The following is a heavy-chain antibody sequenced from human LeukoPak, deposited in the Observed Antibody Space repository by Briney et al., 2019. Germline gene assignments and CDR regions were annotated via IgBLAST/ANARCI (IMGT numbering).Heavy chain of an antibody. CDR1: GFTFGDYA. CDR3: TRAGRYCSGGSCYSFY. Sequence: PGRSLRLSCTASGFTFGDYAMSWSRQAPGEGLEWVGFIRSKAHGGTTEYAASVKGRFTISRDDSKSIAYLQMDSLKTEDTAVYYCTRAGRYCSGGSCYSFYWGQGTLVTVSS. CDR2: IRSKAHGGTT. D-gene: IGHD2-15*01. V-gene: IGHV3-49*03. J-gene: IGHJ4*02.